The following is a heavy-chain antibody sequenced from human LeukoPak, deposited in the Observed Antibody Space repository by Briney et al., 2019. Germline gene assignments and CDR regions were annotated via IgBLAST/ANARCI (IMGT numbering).Heavy chain of an antibody. Sequence: GGSLRLSCVVSGFTVSSNYMSWVRQAPGKGLEWVSSIYSGGSTYYAESVRGRFTVSRDNSKNTLHLQMNSLRADDTAVYYCARGSSGGHLRVKLDYWGQGTLVTVSS. D-gene: IGHD2-15*01. CDR3: ARGSSGGHLRVKLDY. J-gene: IGHJ4*02. V-gene: IGHV3-53*01. CDR1: GFTVSSNY. CDR2: IYSGGST.